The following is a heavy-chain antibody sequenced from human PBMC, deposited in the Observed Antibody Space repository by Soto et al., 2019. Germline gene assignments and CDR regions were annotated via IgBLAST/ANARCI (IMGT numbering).Heavy chain of an antibody. V-gene: IGHV4-4*07. Sequence: SETLSLTCTVSGASMNSYHWSWIRQPAGKGLEWIGHIHGSGSTNYNPSLKSRVTMSVDTSKNQFSLRLMSLTAADTAVYYCARDQGVAAAGINWFAPCGQGSPVTV. CDR1: GASMNSYH. D-gene: IGHD6-13*01. CDR3: ARDQGVAAAGINWFAP. CDR2: IHGSGST. J-gene: IGHJ5*02.